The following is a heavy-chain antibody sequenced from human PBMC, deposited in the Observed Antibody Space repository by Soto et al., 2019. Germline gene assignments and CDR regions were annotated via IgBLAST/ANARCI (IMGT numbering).Heavy chain of an antibody. CDR3: ASGRGYSDGHVTDWLDP. V-gene: IGHV1-69*12. J-gene: IGHJ5*02. D-gene: IGHD5-18*01. CDR2: IIPLFNTP. CDR1: GDALNNYN. Sequence: QVHLVQSGAEVKKPGSSVKVSCKASGDALNNYNINWVQQAPGQGLEWMGGIIPLFNTPNYARIFQGRVTITADESTSTVYMELSSLRSEDTAVYYCASGRGYSDGHVTDWLDPWGQGTLVIVSS.